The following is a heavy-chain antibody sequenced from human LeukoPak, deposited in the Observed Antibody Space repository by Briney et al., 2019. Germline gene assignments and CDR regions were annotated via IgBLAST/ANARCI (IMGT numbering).Heavy chain of an antibody. V-gene: IGHV4-59*01. CDR2: IYYSGST. Sequence: PSETLSLTCTVSGGSISSYYWSWIRQPPGKGLEWIGYIYYSGSTNYNPSLKSRVTISVDTSKNQFSLKLSSVTAADTAVYYCAMSDTAMGNFDYWGQGTLVTVSS. CDR3: AMSDTAMGNFDY. J-gene: IGHJ4*02. CDR1: GGSISSYY. D-gene: IGHD5-18*01.